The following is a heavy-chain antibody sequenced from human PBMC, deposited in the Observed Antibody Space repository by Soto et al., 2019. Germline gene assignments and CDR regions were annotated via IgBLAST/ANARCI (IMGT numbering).Heavy chain of an antibody. V-gene: IGHV3-33*01. D-gene: IGHD3-10*01. CDR1: GFTFSSYG. Sequence: QVQLVESGGGVVQPGRSLRLSCAASGFTFSSYGMHWVRQAPGKGLEWVAVIWYDGSNKYYADSVKGRFTISRDNSKNTLYLLMNSLRAEDTAMYYCARESYDSGSFDYWGQGTLVTVSS. CDR3: ARESYDSGSFDY. J-gene: IGHJ4*02. CDR2: IWYDGSNK.